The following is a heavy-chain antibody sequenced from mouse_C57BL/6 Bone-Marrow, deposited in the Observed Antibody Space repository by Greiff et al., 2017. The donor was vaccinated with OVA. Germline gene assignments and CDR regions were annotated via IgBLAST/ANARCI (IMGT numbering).Heavy chain of an antibody. CDR1: GYSFTGYY. CDR3: ARLDYGYD. V-gene: IGHV1-42*01. Sequence: VQLKESGPELVKPGASVKISCKASGYSFTGYYMNWVKQSPEKSLEWIGEINPSTGGTTYNQKFKAKATLTVDKSSSTAYMQLKSLTSEDSAVYYCARLDYGYDWGQGTLVTVSA. J-gene: IGHJ3*01. CDR2: INPSTGGT. D-gene: IGHD2-2*01.